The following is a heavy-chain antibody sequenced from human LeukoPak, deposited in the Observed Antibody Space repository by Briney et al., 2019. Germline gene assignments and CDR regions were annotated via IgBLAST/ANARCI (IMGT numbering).Heavy chain of an antibody. V-gene: IGHV3-48*04. D-gene: IGHD4-11*01. CDR2: ISSSGSTI. CDR3: AAPYSNYDY. Sequence: GGSLRLSCAASGFTFSTYSMNWVRQAPGKGLEWVSYISSSGSTIYYADSVKGRFTISRDNAKNSLYLQMNSLRAEDTAVYYCAAPYSNYDYWGQGTLVTVSS. J-gene: IGHJ4*02. CDR1: GFTFSTYS.